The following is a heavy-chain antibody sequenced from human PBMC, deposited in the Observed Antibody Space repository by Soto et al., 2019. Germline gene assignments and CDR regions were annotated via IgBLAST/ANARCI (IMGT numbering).Heavy chain of an antibody. CDR3: ARAMASRSIVGASRALSMDV. CDR2: IYYSGST. Sequence: SETLSLTCTVSGGSISSGGYYWSWIRQHPGKGLEWIGYIYYSGSTYYNPSLKSRVTISVDTSKNQFSLKLSSVTAADTAVYYCARAMASRSIVGASRALSMDVWGQGTTVTVSS. J-gene: IGHJ6*02. D-gene: IGHD1-26*01. CDR1: GGSISSGGYY. V-gene: IGHV4-31*03.